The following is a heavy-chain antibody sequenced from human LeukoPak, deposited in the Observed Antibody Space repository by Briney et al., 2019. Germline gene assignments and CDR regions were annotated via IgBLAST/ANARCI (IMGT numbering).Heavy chain of an antibody. Sequence: SQTLSLTCAISGDSVSSNSAAWNWIRQSPSRGLEWLGRTYYRSKWYNDYAVSVESRITINPDTSKNQFSLQLNSVTPEDTAVYYCARVGPMIRFGGSDAFDIWGQGTMVTVSS. CDR1: GDSVSSNSAA. CDR2: TYYRSKWYN. D-gene: IGHD3-16*01. CDR3: ARVGPMIRFGGSDAFDI. V-gene: IGHV6-1*01. J-gene: IGHJ3*02.